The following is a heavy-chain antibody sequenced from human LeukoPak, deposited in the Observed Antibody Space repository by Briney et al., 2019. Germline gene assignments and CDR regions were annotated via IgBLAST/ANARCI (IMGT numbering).Heavy chain of an antibody. CDR3: ASTKCSGGSCYLMFY. V-gene: IGHV1-46*01. D-gene: IGHD2-15*01. CDR2: INPSGGDT. J-gene: IGHJ4*02. Sequence: ASVKVSCKASGYTFTSQYIHWVRQAPGRGLEWMGIINPSGGDTTFAQKFQGRITMTRDMSTSTVYMELTSLTSEDTAMYYCASTKCSGGSCYLMFYWGQGTLVTVSS. CDR1: GYTFTSQY.